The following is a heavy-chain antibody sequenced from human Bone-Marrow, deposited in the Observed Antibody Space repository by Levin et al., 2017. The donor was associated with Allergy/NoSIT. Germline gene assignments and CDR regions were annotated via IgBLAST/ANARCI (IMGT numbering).Heavy chain of an antibody. CDR1: GGSISGYY. CDR3: ARGGGGAYQFDP. V-gene: IGHV4-4*07. CDR2: IYTGGST. D-gene: IGHD1-26*01. Sequence: TPSETLSLTCTVYGGSISGYYWSWIRQPAGKGLEWIGRIYTGGSTNYNPSLKSRVTMSVDTSKNQFSLKLNSVTAADTAVYYCARGGGGAYQFDPWGQGTLVTVSS. J-gene: IGHJ5*02.